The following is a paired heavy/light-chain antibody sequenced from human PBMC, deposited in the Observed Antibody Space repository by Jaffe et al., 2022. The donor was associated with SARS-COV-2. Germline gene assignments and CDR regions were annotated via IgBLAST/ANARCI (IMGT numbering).Heavy chain of an antibody. J-gene: IGHJ4*02. V-gene: IGHV1-18*01. Sequence: QVQLVQSGAEVKKPGASVKVSCKASGYTFTSYGISWVRQAPGQGLEWMGWISAYNGNTNYAQKLQGRVTMTTDTSTSTAYMELRSLRSDDTAVYYCARVTTDYYDSSGYYTGPIDYWGQGTLVTVSS. CDR3: ARVTTDYYDSSGYYTGPIDY. CDR1: GYTFTSYG. D-gene: IGHD3-22*01. CDR2: ISAYNGNT.
Light chain of an antibody. J-gene: IGKJ1*01. CDR2: GAS. V-gene: IGKV3-20*01. CDR1: QSVSSSY. CDR3: QQYGSSPET. Sequence: EIVLTQSPGTLSLSPGERATLSCRASQSVSSSYLAWYQQKPGQAPRLLIYGASSRATGIPDRFSGSGSGTDFTLTISRLEPEDFAVYYCQQYGSSPETFGQGTKVEIK.